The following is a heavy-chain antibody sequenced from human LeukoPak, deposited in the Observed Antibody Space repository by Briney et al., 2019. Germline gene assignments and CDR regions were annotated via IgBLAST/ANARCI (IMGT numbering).Heavy chain of an antibody. CDR1: GYTFTSYD. J-gene: IGHJ4*02. CDR3: ARGSGRYSGYDFDY. Sequence: ASVKVSCKASGYTFTSYDISWVRQATGQGLEWMGWMNPNSGNTGYAQKFQGRVTMTRNTSISTAYMELSSLRSEDTAVYYCARGSGRYSGYDFDYWGQGTLVTVSS. CDR2: MNPNSGNT. V-gene: IGHV1-8*01. D-gene: IGHD5-12*01.